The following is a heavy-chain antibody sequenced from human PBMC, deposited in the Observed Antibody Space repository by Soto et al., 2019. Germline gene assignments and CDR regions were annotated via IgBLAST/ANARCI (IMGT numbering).Heavy chain of an antibody. Sequence: GGSLRLSCAASGFTFSSYWMHWVRQAPGKGLVWVSRINSDGSSTSYADSVKGRFTISRANAKNTLYLQMNSLRAEDTAVYYCSGDGRYYYGAGSDYFFDYWGQGTLVTVSS. CDR1: GFTFSSYW. CDR2: INSDGSST. V-gene: IGHV3-74*01. CDR3: SGDGRYYYGAGSDYFFDY. J-gene: IGHJ4*02. D-gene: IGHD3-10*01.